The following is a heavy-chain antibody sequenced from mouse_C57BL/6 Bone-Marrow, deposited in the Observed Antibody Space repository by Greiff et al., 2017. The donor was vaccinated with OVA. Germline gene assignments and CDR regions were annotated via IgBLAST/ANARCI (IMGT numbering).Heavy chain of an antibody. D-gene: IGHD1-2*01. CDR1: GYTFTDYA. J-gene: IGHJ1*03. Sequence: QVQLKESDAELVKPGASVKISCKVSGYTFTDYAMHWVKQSHAKSLEWIGVISTYYGDASYNQKLKDKATMTVDKSSSTAYMELARLTSEDSAVYYCARGRLLRRDQGYFDVWGTGTTVTVSS. CDR2: ISTYYGDA. CDR3: ARGRLLRRDQGYFDV. V-gene: IGHV1-67*01.